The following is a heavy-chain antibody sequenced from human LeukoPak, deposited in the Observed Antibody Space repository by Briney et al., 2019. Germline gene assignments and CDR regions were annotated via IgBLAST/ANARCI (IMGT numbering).Heavy chain of an antibody. D-gene: IGHD6-6*01. J-gene: IGHJ3*02. CDR3: ARPSGIAARPRHAFDI. V-gene: IGHV4-39*01. CDR1: GGSISSSSYY. Sequence: SETLSLTCTVSGGSISSSSYYWGWIRQPPGKGLEWIGSIYYSGSTYYNPSLKSRVTIPVDTSKNQFSLKLSSVTAADTAVYYCARPSGIAARPRHAFDIWGQGTMVTVSS. CDR2: IYYSGST.